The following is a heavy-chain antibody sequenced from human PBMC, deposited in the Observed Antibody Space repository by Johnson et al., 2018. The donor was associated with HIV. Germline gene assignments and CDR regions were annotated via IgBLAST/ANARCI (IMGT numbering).Heavy chain of an antibody. CDR3: ARTLKWELGLPDWDSFDI. V-gene: IGHV3-20*04. CDR2: IHWNGGRI. D-gene: IGHD1-26*01. Sequence: VQLVESGGGVVRPGGSLRLSCAASGFTFDDYGMSWVRQAPGKGLEWVSGIHWNGGRIGYGASVNGRFTISRDNAKNSLYLQLNSLRAEDTALYYCARTLKWELGLPDWDSFDIWGQGTMVTVSA. J-gene: IGHJ3*02. CDR1: GFTFDDYG.